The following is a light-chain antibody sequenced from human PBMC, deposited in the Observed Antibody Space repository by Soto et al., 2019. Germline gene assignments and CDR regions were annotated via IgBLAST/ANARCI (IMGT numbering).Light chain of an antibody. CDR1: SSNIGANYD. J-gene: IGLJ1*01. CDR3: CSYAGSYTLYV. V-gene: IGLV1-40*01. CDR2: GNS. Sequence: QSVLTQPPSVSGAPGQGVTISCTGGSSNIGANYDVHWYQQLPGTAPKVLIYGNSNRPSGVPDRFSGSKSGTSASLAITGLQVEDEADYYCCSYAGSYTLYVFGTGTKLTVL.